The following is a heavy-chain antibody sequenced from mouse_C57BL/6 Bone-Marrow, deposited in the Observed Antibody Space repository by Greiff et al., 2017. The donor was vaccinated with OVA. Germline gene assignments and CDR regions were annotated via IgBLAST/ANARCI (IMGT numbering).Heavy chain of an antibody. D-gene: IGHD1-1*01. CDR3: ARPSYYGSSSYYFDY. Sequence: QVQLKESGPELVKPGASVKLSCKASGYTFTSYDINWVKQRPGQGLEWIGWIYPRDGSTKYNEKFKGKATLTVDTSSSTAYMELHSLTSEDSAVYFCARPSYYGSSSYYFDYWGQGTTLTVSS. CDR1: GYTFTSYD. J-gene: IGHJ2*01. V-gene: IGHV1-85*01. CDR2: IYPRDGST.